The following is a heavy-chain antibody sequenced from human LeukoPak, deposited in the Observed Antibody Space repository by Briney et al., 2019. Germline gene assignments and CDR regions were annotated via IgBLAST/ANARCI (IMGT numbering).Heavy chain of an antibody. V-gene: IGHV4-31*03. D-gene: IGHD5-12*01. CDR3: ASNFEWLRPFDY. J-gene: IGHJ4*02. CDR2: IYYSGST. Sequence: PSETLSLTCTASGGSISSGGYYWSWIRQHPGKGLEWIGYIYYSGSTYYNPSLKSRVTISVDTSKNQFSLKLSSVTAADTAVYYCASNFEWLRPFDYWGQGTLVTVSS. CDR1: GGSISSGGYY.